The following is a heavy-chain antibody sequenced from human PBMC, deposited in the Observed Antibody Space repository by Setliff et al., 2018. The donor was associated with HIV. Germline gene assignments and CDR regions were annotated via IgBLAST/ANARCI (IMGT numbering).Heavy chain of an antibody. Sequence: PSETLSLTCAVYGGSFSDYYWSWIRQPPEKGLEWIGEINHSGSTNYNFSLKSRVTIAVDTSKNQFSLKLSSVTAADTAVYYCARGRRNRLFWSGYFTLWGQGTLVTVSS. D-gene: IGHD3-3*01. CDR3: ARGRRNRLFWSGYFTL. CDR1: GGSFSDYY. CDR2: INHSGST. J-gene: IGHJ4*02. V-gene: IGHV4-34*01.